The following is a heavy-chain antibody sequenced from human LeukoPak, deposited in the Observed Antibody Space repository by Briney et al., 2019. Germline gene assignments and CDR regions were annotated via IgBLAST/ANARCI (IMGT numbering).Heavy chain of an antibody. V-gene: IGHV3-21*01. Sequence: PGGSLRLSCAASGFTFDDYAMHWVRQAPGKGLEWVSSISSSSSYIYYADSVKGRFTISRDNAKNSLYLQMNSLRAEDTAVYYCARGSASSSWYKSDDYWGQGTLVTVSS. CDR2: ISSSSSYI. CDR1: GFTFDDYA. CDR3: ARGSASSSWYKSDDY. D-gene: IGHD6-13*01. J-gene: IGHJ4*02.